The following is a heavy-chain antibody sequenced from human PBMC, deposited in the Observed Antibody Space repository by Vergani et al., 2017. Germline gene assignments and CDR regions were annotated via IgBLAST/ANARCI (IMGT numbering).Heavy chain of an antibody. J-gene: IGHJ3*02. CDR1: GYSISRGYF. CDR2: IFHTGLT. D-gene: IGHD3-10*01. V-gene: IGHV4-38-2*02. Sequence: QVQLQESGPGLVKPSETLSLTCSVSGYSISRGYFWGWFRQPPGKGLEWIGNIFHTGLTYRNPSLRSPVAISVDTSRNQFSPMLRSVTAADTAAYFCARGGLPDAFDIWGHGTLVTVSS. CDR3: ARGGLPDAFDI.